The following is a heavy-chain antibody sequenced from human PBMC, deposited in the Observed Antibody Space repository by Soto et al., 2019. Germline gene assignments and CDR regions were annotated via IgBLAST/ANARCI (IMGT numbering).Heavy chain of an antibody. J-gene: IGHJ6*02. CDR3: ARGRSCSYYYNDGMDD. D-gene: IGHD6-13*01. Sequence: SETLSLTCAVYGGSFSGYYWSWIRQPPGKGLEWIGEINHSGSTNYNPSLKSRVTISVDTSKNQFSLKLSSVTAADTAVYYCARGRSCSYYYNDGMDDWGQETSDSVFS. V-gene: IGHV4-34*01. CDR2: INHSGST. CDR1: GGSFSGYY.